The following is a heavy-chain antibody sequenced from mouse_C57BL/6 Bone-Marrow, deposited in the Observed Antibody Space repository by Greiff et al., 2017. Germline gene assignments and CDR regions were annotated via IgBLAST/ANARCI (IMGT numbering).Heavy chain of an antibody. Sequence: VQLQQSGPALVPPVASVPISCPASGYSFPGYYMNLVQPSPEKSLEWIGEINPSTGGTTYNQKFKAKATLTVDKSSSTAYMQLKSLTSEDSAVYYCARCGYYWYFDVWGTGTTVTVSS. D-gene: IGHD2-2*01. V-gene: IGHV1-42*01. CDR3: ARCGYYWYFDV. CDR1: GYSFPGYY. CDR2: INPSTGGT. J-gene: IGHJ1*03.